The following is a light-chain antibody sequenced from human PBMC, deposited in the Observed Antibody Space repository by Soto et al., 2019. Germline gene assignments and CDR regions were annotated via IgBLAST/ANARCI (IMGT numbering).Light chain of an antibody. CDR2: EVI. J-gene: IGLJ1*01. CDR3: SSYTSSTTYV. CDR1: SSDVGGYDH. V-gene: IGLV2-14*01. Sequence: QSVLTQPASVSGSPGQSISISCTGTSSDVGGYDHVSWFQQHPGKAPKLLIYEVINRPSGVSNRFSGSKSGNTASLTISGLQSEDEADYYCSSYTSSTTYVFGTGTKVTVL.